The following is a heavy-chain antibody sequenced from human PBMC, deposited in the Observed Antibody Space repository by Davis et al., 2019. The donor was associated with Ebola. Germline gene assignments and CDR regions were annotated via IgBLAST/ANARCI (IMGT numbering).Heavy chain of an antibody. Sequence: PGGSLRLSCAASGFTFSSYAMHWVRQAPGKGLEWVAVISYDGSNKYYADSVKGRFTISRDNSKNTLYLQMNSLRAEDTAVYYCARDRSGYDYYYYYYYMDVWGKGTTVTVSS. CDR2: ISYDGSNK. D-gene: IGHD5-12*01. CDR3: ARDRSGYDYYYYYYYMDV. CDR1: GFTFSSYA. V-gene: IGHV3-30-3*01. J-gene: IGHJ6*03.